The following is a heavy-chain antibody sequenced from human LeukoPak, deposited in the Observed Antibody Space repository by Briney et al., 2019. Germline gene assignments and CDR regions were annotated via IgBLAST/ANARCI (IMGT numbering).Heavy chain of an antibody. CDR2: IIPIFGTA. Sequence: SVKVSCKASGGTFSSYAISWVRQAPGQGLEWMGRIIPIFGTANYAPKFQGRVTITTDESTSTAYMELSSLRSEDTAVYYCAGGRYSSSSGGVDYWGQGTLVTVSS. V-gene: IGHV1-69*05. CDR3: AGGRYSSSSGGVDY. CDR1: GGTFSSYA. J-gene: IGHJ4*02. D-gene: IGHD6-6*01.